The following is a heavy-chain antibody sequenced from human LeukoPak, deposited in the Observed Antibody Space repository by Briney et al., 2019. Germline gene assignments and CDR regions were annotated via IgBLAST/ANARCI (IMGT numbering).Heavy chain of an antibody. J-gene: IGHJ3*02. Sequence: PSETLSLTCSVSGGSISNGDYYWSWIRQPPGKGLEWIGYFHNSGTSTYNPSLKSRVTMSVDTSKNQFSLKLSSVTAADTAVYYCARDGVVPAARKDAFDIWGQGTMVTVSS. CDR3: ARDGVVPAARKDAFDI. V-gene: IGHV4-61*08. D-gene: IGHD2-2*01. CDR1: GGSISNGDYY. CDR2: FHNSGTS.